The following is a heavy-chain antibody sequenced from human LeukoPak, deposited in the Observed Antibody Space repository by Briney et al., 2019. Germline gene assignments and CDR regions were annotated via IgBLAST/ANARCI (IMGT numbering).Heavy chain of an antibody. CDR2: INPNSGGT. J-gene: IGHJ3*02. CDR3: ARGHQRSDAFDT. V-gene: IGHV1-2*02. CDR1: GYTFTGYY. Sequence: ASVKVSCKASGYTFTGYYMHWVRQAPGQGLEWMGWINPNSGGTNYAQKFQGRVTMTRDTFISTAYMELSRLRSDDTAVYYCARGHQRSDAFDTWGQGTMVTVSS.